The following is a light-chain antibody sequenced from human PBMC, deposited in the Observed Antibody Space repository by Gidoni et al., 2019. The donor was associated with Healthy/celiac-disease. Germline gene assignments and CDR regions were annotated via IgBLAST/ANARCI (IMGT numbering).Light chain of an antibody. V-gene: IGLV2-14*01. CDR2: EVS. J-gene: IGLJ2*01. CDR1: SSDVGGYNY. CDR3: SSYTSSSTPSVV. Sequence: QSALTQPASVSGAPGKSIPISCTGTSSDVGGYNYVSWYQQHPGKAPKLMIYEVSNRPSGVSNRFSGSKSGNTASLTISGLQAEDEADYYCSSYTSSSTPSVVFGGGTKLTVL.